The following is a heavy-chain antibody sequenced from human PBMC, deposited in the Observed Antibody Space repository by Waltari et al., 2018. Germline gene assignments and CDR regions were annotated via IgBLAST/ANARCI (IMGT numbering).Heavy chain of an antibody. V-gene: IGHV5-51*01. CDR3: VGGVIGGYEKGWFDP. Sequence: EVQLVQSGAEVKKPGESLKISCKASGYNFALYWIGWVRQVSGRGLEWIGIITPDNSETTYSPSVEGQVTISADKAINTAYVHWSSLEASDSAMYYCVGGVIGGYEKGWFDPWGQGTLVTVSS. D-gene: IGHD5-12*01. CDR2: ITPDNSET. CDR1: GYNFALYW. J-gene: IGHJ5*02.